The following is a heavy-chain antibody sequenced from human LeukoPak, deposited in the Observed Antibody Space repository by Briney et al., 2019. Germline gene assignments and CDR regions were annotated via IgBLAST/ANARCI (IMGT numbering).Heavy chain of an antibody. V-gene: IGHV3-53*04. CDR3: ARAHRGGDFIYFDY. J-gene: IGHJ4*02. Sequence: GGSLRLSCAASGFTFSSYEMNWVRQAPGKGLEWVSVIYSGGSTYYADSVKGRFTISRHNSKNTLYLQMNSLRAEDTAVYYCARAHRGGDFIYFDYWGQGTLVIVSS. D-gene: IGHD2-21*02. CDR1: GFTFSSYE. CDR2: IYSGGST.